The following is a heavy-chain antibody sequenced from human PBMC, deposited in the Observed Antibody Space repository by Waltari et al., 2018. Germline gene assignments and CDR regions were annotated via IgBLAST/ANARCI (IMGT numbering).Heavy chain of an antibody. CDR2: ISDEGSNK. D-gene: IGHD1-26*01. CDR3: ARGRDSGSYYDLGY. V-gene: IGHV3-30-3*01. J-gene: IGHJ4*02. Sequence: QVQLVESGGGVVQPGRSMSLSCAASGFTFSSYAMHWVRPAPGKELEGVAVISDEGSNKYYADSVKCRFTISRDNSKNTLYLQMNSLRAEDTDVYYCARGRDSGSYYDLGYWGQGTLVTVSS. CDR1: GFTFSSYA.